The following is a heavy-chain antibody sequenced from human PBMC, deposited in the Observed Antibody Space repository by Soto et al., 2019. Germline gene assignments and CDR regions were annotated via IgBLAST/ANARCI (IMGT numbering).Heavy chain of an antibody. Sequence: QVQLVESGGGVVQPGRSLRLSCAASGFTFSSYGMHWVRQAPGKGLEWVAVIWYDGSNKYYADSVKGRFTISRDNSKNTLYLQMNSLRAEDTAVYYCARVVSSSWVPWFDPWGQGTLVTVSS. D-gene: IGHD6-13*01. J-gene: IGHJ5*02. V-gene: IGHV3-33*01. CDR3: ARVVSSSWVPWFDP. CDR1: GFTFSSYG. CDR2: IWYDGSNK.